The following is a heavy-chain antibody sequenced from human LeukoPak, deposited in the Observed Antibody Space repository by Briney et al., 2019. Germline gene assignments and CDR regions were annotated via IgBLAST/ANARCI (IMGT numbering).Heavy chain of an antibody. J-gene: IGHJ4*02. D-gene: IGHD5-18*01. CDR2: IIPIFGTA. Sequence: ASVKVSCKASGGTYSSYAISWVRQAPGQGLEWMGGIIPIFGTANYAQKFQGRVTITTDESTSTAYMELSSLRSEDTAVYYCARGNVDTAIAPYYWGQGTLVTVSS. CDR1: GGTYSSYA. CDR3: ARGNVDTAIAPYY. V-gene: IGHV1-69*05.